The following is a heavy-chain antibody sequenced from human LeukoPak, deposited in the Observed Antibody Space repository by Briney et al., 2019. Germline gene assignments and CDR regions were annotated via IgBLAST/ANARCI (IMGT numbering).Heavy chain of an antibody. D-gene: IGHD6-13*01. CDR3: ARGNIAAAGISPFGY. Sequence: GGALRLSRAASGFTFSSYGMHWGRPAPSQGVGGVGVIWYDGSNKYYADSVKGRFTISRDNSKNTLYLQMNSLRAEDAAVYYCARGNIAAAGISPFGYWGQGTLVTVSS. CDR1: GFTFSSYG. J-gene: IGHJ4*02. V-gene: IGHV3-33*01. CDR2: IWYDGSNK.